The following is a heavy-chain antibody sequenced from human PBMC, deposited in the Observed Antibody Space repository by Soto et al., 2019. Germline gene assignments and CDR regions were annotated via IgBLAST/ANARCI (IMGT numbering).Heavy chain of an antibody. CDR3: ARDRVWFGELMYYFDY. D-gene: IGHD3-10*01. J-gene: IGHJ4*02. Sequence: QVQLVESGGGVVQPGRSLRLSCAASGFTFSSYGMHWVRQAPGKGLEWVAVIWYDGSNKYYADSVKGRFTISRDNSKNXLYLQMNSLRAEDTAVYYCARDRVWFGELMYYFDYWGQGTLVTVSS. CDR2: IWYDGSNK. V-gene: IGHV3-33*01. CDR1: GFTFSSYG.